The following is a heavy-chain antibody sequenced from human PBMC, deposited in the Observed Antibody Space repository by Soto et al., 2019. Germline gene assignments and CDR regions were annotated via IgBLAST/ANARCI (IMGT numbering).Heavy chain of an antibody. V-gene: IGHV3-23*01. CDR2: ISGGGSNT. D-gene: IGHD4-4*01. J-gene: IGHJ4*02. CDR3: AKDSNKYSSSLRGRYFDY. CDR1: GFPFSSYV. Sequence: EVQLLESGGGLVQRGGSLRLPCAASGFPFSSYVMSWVHQAPGKGLEWVSGISGGGSNTFYADSVKGRFTISRDNSKNTLLLQMNSLGAEDTAVYYCAKDSNKYSSSLRGRYFDYWGQGIGVTVSS.